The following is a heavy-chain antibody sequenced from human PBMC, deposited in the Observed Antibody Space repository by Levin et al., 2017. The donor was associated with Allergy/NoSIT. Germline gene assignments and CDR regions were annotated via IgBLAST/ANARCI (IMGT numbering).Heavy chain of an antibody. CDR3: ARGRRDCSSTSCYPVYYYMDV. D-gene: IGHD2-2*01. V-gene: IGHV1-69*06. Sequence: ASVKVSCKASGGTFSSYAISWVRQAPGQGLEWMGGIIPIFGTANYAQKFQGRVTITADKSTSTAYMELSSLRSEDTAVYYCARGRRDCSSTSCYPVYYYMDVWGKGTTVTVSS. CDR2: IIPIFGTA. CDR1: GGTFSSYA. J-gene: IGHJ6*03.